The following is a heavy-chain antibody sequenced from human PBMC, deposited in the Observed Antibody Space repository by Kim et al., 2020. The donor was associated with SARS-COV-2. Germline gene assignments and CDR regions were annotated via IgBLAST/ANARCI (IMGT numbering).Heavy chain of an antibody. CDR3: ARVYSSGYYYVGYYFDY. CDR1: GYTFTSYG. J-gene: IGHJ4*02. V-gene: IGHV1-18*04. D-gene: IGHD3-22*01. Sequence: ASVKVSCKASGYTFTSYGISWVRQAPGQGLEWMGWISAYNGNTNYAQKLQGRVTMTTDTSTSTAYMELRSLRSDDTAMYYCARVYSSGYYYVGYYFDYWGQGTLVTVSS. CDR2: ISAYNGNT.